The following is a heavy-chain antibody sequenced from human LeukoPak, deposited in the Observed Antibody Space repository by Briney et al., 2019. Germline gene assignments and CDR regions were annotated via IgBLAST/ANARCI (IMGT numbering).Heavy chain of an antibody. CDR2: IIPILGIA. J-gene: IGHJ3*02. Sequence: SVKVSCKASGYTFTSYDINWVRQAPGQGLEWMGRIIPILGIANYAQKFQGRVTITADKSTSTAYMELSSLRSEDTAVYYCARDTSIAAAGASDAFDIWGQGTMVTVSS. V-gene: IGHV1-69*04. D-gene: IGHD6-13*01. CDR3: ARDTSIAAAGASDAFDI. CDR1: GYTFTSYD.